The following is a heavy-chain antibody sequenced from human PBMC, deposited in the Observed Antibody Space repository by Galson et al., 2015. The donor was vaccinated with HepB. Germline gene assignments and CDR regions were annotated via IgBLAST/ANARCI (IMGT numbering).Heavy chain of an antibody. Sequence: SVKVSCKASGGTFSSYAISWVRQAPGQGLEWMGGIIPIFGTANYAQKFQGRVTITADESTSTAYTELSSLRSEDTAVYYCARDIGDIVVVPAAIRDDYWGQGTLVTVSS. D-gene: IGHD2-2*02. CDR2: IIPIFGTA. J-gene: IGHJ4*02. CDR3: ARDIGDIVVVPAAIRDDY. CDR1: GGTFSSYA. V-gene: IGHV1-69*13.